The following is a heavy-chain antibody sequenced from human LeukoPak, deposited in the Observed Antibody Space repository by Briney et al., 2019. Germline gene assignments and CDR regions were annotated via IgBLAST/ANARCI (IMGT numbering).Heavy chain of an antibody. CDR3: AKWLGGYYTQYFDY. J-gene: IGHJ4*02. D-gene: IGHD3-3*01. V-gene: IGHV3-23*01. Sequence: GGSLKLSCAASGFTFSSYAMSWVRKAPGKGLGGVQAISGSGGSTYYADSVKGRFTISRDNSKNTLYLQMNSLRAEDTAVYYCAKWLGGYYTQYFDYWGQGTLVTVSS. CDR2: ISGSGGST. CDR1: GFTFSSYA.